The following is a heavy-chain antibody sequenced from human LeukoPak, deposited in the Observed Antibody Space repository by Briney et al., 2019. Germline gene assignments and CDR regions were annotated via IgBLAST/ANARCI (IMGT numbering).Heavy chain of an antibody. CDR1: GFTFSSYA. J-gene: IGHJ3*02. CDR2: ISSNGGST. Sequence: GGSLRLSCAASGFTFSSYAMHWVCQAPGKGLEYVSAISSNGGSTYYANSVKGRFTISRDNSKNTLYLQMGSLRAEDMAVYYCARVYGGNSRVGAFDIWGQGTMVTVSS. V-gene: IGHV3-64*01. CDR3: ARVYGGNSRVGAFDI. D-gene: IGHD4-23*01.